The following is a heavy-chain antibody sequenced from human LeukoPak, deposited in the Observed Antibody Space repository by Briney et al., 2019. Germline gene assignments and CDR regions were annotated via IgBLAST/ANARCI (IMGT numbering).Heavy chain of an antibody. J-gene: IGHJ4*02. CDR1: GFTFSNAW. D-gene: IGHD6-19*01. CDR3: AKDSVRAQQWLVMTPDY. Sequence: GGSLRLSCAASGFTFSNAWMSWVRQAPGKGLEWVSSISSSSSYIYYADSVKGRFTISRDNAKNSLYLQMNSLRAEDTAVYYCAKDSVRAQQWLVMTPDYWGQGTLVTVSS. V-gene: IGHV3-21*01. CDR2: ISSSSSYI.